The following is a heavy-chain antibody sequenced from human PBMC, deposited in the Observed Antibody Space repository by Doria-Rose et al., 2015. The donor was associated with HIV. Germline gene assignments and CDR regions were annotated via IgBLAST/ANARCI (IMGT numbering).Heavy chain of an antibody. D-gene: IGHD3-3*01. CDR1: GFSFESYA. J-gene: IGHJ6*03. Sequence: VQLVQSGRGLVQPGRSLRLSCVGSGFSFESYAMHWVRLAPGKGLEWVAGISWDSCAKGNADSVEGRFTISRDNAKKSVYLEMRSLRPEDTAFYYCAKAPIIGPKYYFYMDVWGKGTSVTVSS. CDR2: ISWDSCAK. CDR3: AKAPIIGPKYYFYMDV. V-gene: IGHV3-9*01.